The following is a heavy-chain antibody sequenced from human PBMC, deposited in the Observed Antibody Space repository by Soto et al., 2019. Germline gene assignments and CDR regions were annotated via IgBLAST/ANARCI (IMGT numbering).Heavy chain of an antibody. CDR1: GYTFTTHG. J-gene: IGHJ4*02. Sequence: ASVKVSCKASGYTFTTHGISWVRQAPGQGLEWMGWISAYNGNTDYAQKLQDRVTMTTDPSTSTAYMELRSLRSDDTAVYYCARDYYGSGSYFYYWGQGTLVTVSS. D-gene: IGHD3-10*01. CDR3: ARDYYGSGSYFYY. CDR2: ISAYNGNT. V-gene: IGHV1-18*01.